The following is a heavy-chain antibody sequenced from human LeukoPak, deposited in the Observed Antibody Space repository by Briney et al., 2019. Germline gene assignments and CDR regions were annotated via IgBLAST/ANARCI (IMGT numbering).Heavy chain of an antibody. V-gene: IGHV4-39*01. J-gene: IGHJ4*02. Sequence: SETLSLTCTVSGGSISSSSYYWGWIRQPPGKGLEWIGSIYYSGSTYYNPSLKSRVTISVDTSKSQFSLKLSSMTAADTAVYYCARQELMVYVFDYWGQGTLVTVSS. CDR3: ARQELMVYVFDY. CDR1: GGSISSSSYY. CDR2: IYYSGST. D-gene: IGHD2-8*01.